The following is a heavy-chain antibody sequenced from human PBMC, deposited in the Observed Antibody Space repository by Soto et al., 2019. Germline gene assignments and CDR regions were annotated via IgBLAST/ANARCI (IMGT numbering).Heavy chain of an antibody. V-gene: IGHV3-23*01. CDR1: GFTFSSYA. D-gene: IGHD6-6*01. CDR2: ISGSGGST. Sequence: PGGSLRLSCAASGFTFSSYAMSWVRQAPGKGLEWVSAISGSGGSTYYADSVKGRFTISRDNSKNTLYLQMNSLRAEDTAVYYCAKDPQRYSSSVSFLFDYWGQGTLVTVSS. CDR3: AKDPQRYSSSVSFLFDY. J-gene: IGHJ4*02.